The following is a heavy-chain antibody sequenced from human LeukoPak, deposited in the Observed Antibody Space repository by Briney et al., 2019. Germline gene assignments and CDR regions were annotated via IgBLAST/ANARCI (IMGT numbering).Heavy chain of an antibody. J-gene: IGHJ4*02. CDR3: ARDRVGSGWPRPWYFEF. Sequence: ASVKVSCKPSGYTFTGYYLHWVRQAPGQGLEWMGWINPNTGATIYAEKFQGRATMTRDTSIDTAYMEMRSLRSDDTAVYYCARDRVGSGWPRPWYFEFWGQGTLITVSS. CDR2: INPNTGAT. CDR1: GYTFTGYY. V-gene: IGHV1-2*02. D-gene: IGHD6-19*01.